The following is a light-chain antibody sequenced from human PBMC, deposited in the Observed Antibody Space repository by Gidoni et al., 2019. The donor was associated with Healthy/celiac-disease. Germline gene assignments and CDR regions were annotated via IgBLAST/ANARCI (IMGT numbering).Light chain of an antibody. Sequence: SYELTHPPSVSVSPGQTASITCSGDKLGDKYACWYQQKPGQSPVLVIYQDSKRPSGIPERFSGSNSGNTATLTISGTQAMDEADYYCQEWDSSRVFGGGTKLTVL. CDR1: KLGDKY. CDR2: QDS. CDR3: QEWDSSRV. J-gene: IGLJ2*01. V-gene: IGLV3-1*01.